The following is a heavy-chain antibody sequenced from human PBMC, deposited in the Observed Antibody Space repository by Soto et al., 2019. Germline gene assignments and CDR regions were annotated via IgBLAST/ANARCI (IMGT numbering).Heavy chain of an antibody. V-gene: IGHV1-58*01. CDR1: GFTFTSSA. D-gene: IGHD1-26*01. J-gene: IGHJ3*02. Sequence: SVKVSCKASGFTFTSSAVPWVRQARGQRLEWIGWIVVGSGNTNYAQKFQERVTITRDMSTSTAYMELSSLRSEDTAVYYCAATDSGSHHGAFDIWGQGTMVTVSS. CDR2: IVVGSGNT. CDR3: AATDSGSHHGAFDI.